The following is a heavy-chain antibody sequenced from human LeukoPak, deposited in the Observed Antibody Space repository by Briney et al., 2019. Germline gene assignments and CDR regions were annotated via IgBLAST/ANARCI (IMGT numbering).Heavy chain of an antibody. CDR2: ISGSGGST. D-gene: IGHD3-22*01. Sequence: PGGSLRLSCAASGFTFSSYAMSWVRQAPGRGLEWVSAISGSGGSTYYADSVKGRFTISRDNSKNTLYLQMNSLRAEDTAVYYCAKGRNTMIVVAPFDYWGQGTLVTVSS. CDR1: GFTFSSYA. J-gene: IGHJ4*02. V-gene: IGHV3-23*01. CDR3: AKGRNTMIVVAPFDY.